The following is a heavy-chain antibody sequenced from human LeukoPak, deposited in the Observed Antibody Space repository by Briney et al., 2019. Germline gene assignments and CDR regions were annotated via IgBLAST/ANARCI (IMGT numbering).Heavy chain of an antibody. CDR2: IRQDDSEK. CDR3: ATDRKVGTWDPRFNY. CDR1: GFTFSDYW. D-gene: IGHD4-23*01. Sequence: GGSLRLPCSASGFTFSDYWMMWVRQAPGKGLEWVGNIRQDDSEKNYVDSVKGRLTISRDNAKSSLYLQMNSLRAEDTAIYYCATDRKVGTWDPRFNYWGQGILVTVSS. V-gene: IGHV3-7*01. J-gene: IGHJ4*02.